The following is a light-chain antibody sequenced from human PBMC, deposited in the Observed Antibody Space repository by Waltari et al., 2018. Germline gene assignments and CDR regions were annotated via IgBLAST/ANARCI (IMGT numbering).Light chain of an antibody. CDR2: GAS. V-gene: IGKV3-15*01. CDR1: QSVGIN. Sequence: EIVMTQSPATLSVSPGARATLSCRASQSVGINLAWYQHKPGQVPRLFIYGASTRATGFPARFSGSGSGTEFTLTISSLQSEDFAVYYCHQYNNWPRTFGQGTKVEIK. J-gene: IGKJ1*01. CDR3: HQYNNWPRT.